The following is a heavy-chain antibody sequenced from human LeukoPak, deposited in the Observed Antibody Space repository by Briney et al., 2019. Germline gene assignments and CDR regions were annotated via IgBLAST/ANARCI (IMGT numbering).Heavy chain of an antibody. V-gene: IGHV4-59*12. CDR1: SGSISGYY. CDR2: IYYSGGN. CDR3: ARDTAMVYGYYFDY. D-gene: IGHD5-18*01. Sequence: SETLSLICTVSSGSISGYYWSWIRQPPGKGLEWIGNIYYSGGNKYNPSLKSRVTISVDTSRNQFSLKLSSVTAADTAVYYCARDTAMVYGYYFDYWGQGTLVTVSS. J-gene: IGHJ4*02.